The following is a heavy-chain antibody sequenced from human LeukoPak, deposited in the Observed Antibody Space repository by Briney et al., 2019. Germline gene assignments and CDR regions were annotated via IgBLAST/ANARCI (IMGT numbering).Heavy chain of an antibody. J-gene: IGHJ4*02. CDR3: TRVGDYVWGSIDY. Sequence: GGSLRLSCTASGFTFGDYATSWVRQAPGKGLEWVGFIRSKAYGGTTEYAASVKGRFTISRDDSKSIAYLQMNSLKTEDTAVYYCTRVGDYVWGSIDYWGQGTLVTVSS. V-gene: IGHV3-49*04. D-gene: IGHD3-16*01. CDR2: IRSKAYGGTT. CDR1: GFTFGDYA.